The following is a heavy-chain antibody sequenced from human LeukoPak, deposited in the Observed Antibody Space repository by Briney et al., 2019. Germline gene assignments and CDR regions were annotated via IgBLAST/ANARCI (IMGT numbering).Heavy chain of an antibody. CDR3: AKEPGDYVSLYYFDY. D-gene: IGHD4-17*01. Sequence: GGSLRLSCAASGFTFSSYAMSWVRQAPGKGLGWVSAISGSGGSTYYADSVKGRFTISRDNSKNTLYLQMNSLRAEDTAVYYCAKEPGDYVSLYYFDYWGQGTLVTVSS. J-gene: IGHJ4*02. V-gene: IGHV3-23*01. CDR1: GFTFSSYA. CDR2: ISGSGGST.